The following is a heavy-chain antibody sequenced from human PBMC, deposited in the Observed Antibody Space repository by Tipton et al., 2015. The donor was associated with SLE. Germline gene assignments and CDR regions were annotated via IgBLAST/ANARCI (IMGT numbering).Heavy chain of an antibody. J-gene: IGHJ3*02. Sequence: LRLSCTVSGVSISTYYWSWVRQPPGKGLEWIGYIYYSGSTNYNPSLKSRVTISVDTSKNQFSLRLSSVAAADTAIYYCARWSSGVTVVVTDAFDMWGLGTLVTVSS. V-gene: IGHV4-59*01. CDR2: IYYSGST. CDR3: ARWSSGVTVVVTDAFDM. D-gene: IGHD3-22*01. CDR1: GVSISTYY.